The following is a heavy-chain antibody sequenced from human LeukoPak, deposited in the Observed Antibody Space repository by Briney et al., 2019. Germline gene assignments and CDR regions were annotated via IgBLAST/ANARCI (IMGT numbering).Heavy chain of an antibody. CDR3: ARANDILTGYLIDY. CDR2: ISGSGGST. J-gene: IGHJ4*02. D-gene: IGHD3-9*01. V-gene: IGHV3-23*01. Sequence: GGSLRLSCATSGFTFSSYAMSWVRQAPGKGLEWVSAISGSGGSTYSADSVKGRFTISRDNAKNTLYLQMNSLRAEDTAVYYCARANDILTGYLIDYWGQGTLVTVSS. CDR1: GFTFSSYA.